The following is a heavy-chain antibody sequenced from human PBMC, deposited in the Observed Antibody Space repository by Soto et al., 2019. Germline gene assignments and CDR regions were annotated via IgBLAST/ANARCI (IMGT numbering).Heavy chain of an antibody. Sequence: GGSLRLSCAASGFTFSIYAMSWVRQAPGKGLEWVSAISGSGGSRYYADSVKGRFTISRDNSKSTLYLQMSSLRVEDTAVYYCARAFCTNGVCYYFFDYWGHGTLVTVSS. CDR3: ARAFCTNGVCYYFFDY. V-gene: IGHV3-23*01. J-gene: IGHJ4*01. CDR1: GFTFSIYA. CDR2: ISGSGGSR. D-gene: IGHD2-8*01.